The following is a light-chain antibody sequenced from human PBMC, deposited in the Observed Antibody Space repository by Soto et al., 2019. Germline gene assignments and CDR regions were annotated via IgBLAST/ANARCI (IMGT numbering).Light chain of an antibody. CDR2: GAS. V-gene: IGKV3-20*01. J-gene: IGKJ1*01. CDR3: QQYGSSPSWT. CDR1: QSVSSSY. Sequence: EVVLTQSPGTLSLSPGERATLSCRASQSVSSSYLAWYQQKPGQAPRLLIYGASSRATGIPDRFSGSGSGTDFTLTISRLEPEDFAVYYCQQYGSSPSWTFCQGTKVDI.